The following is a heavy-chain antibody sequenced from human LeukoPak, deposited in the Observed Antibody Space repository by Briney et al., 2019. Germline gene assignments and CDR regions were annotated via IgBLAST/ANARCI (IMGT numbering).Heavy chain of an antibody. D-gene: IGHD6-13*01. V-gene: IGHV4-39*01. Sequence: SETLSLTCTVSGGSISSSSYWGWIRQPPGKGLEWIGSIHYSGTTYYNLSLKSRVTIFVDTSKSQLSLELSSVTAADTAVYYCVRRLRAAAGIYYVDYWGQGTLVTVSS. CDR3: VRRLRAAAGIYYVDY. CDR2: IHYSGTT. CDR1: GGSISSSSY. J-gene: IGHJ4*02.